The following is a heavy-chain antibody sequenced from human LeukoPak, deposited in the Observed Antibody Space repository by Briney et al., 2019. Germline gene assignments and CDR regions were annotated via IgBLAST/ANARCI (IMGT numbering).Heavy chain of an antibody. CDR1: GGSFSGYY. D-gene: IGHD5-18*01. Sequence: SETLSLTCAVYGGSFSGYYWSWIRQPPGKGLEWIGEINHSGSTNYNPSLKSRVTISVDTSKNQCSLKLSSVTAADTAVYYCARGPPPYIQLWSAYYYYGMDVWGQGTTVTVSS. J-gene: IGHJ6*02. CDR2: INHSGST. CDR3: ARGPPPYIQLWSAYYYYGMDV. V-gene: IGHV4-34*01.